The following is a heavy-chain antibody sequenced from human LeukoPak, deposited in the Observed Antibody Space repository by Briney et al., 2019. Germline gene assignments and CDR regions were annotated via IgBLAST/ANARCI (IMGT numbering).Heavy chain of an antibody. CDR1: GYTFTSHG. CDR3: ARDKVGFGSSWSYFDY. CDR2: INAGNGNT. V-gene: IGHV1-3*01. J-gene: IGHJ4*02. D-gene: IGHD6-13*01. Sequence: ASVKVSCKASGYTFTSHGLSWARQAPGQGLEWMGWINAGNGNTKYSQKFQGRVTITRDTSASTAYMELSSLRSEDTAVYYCARDKVGFGSSWSYFDYWGQGTLVTVSS.